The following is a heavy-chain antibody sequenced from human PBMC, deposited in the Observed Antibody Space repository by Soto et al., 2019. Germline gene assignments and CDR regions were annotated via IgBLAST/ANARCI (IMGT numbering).Heavy chain of an antibody. J-gene: IGHJ4*02. CDR1: GGSISSGGYS. CDR3: ARGAPVVNDY. CDR2: IYPSGSN. Sequence: QLQLQESGSGLVKPSQTLSLTCAVSGGSISSGGYSWSWIRQPPGKGLAWIGYIYPSGSNYYHPSLKSRVTISVDRTKNQFSLKLSSVTAADTAVYYCARGAPVVNDYWGQGTLVTVSS. V-gene: IGHV4-30-2*01. D-gene: IGHD3-22*01.